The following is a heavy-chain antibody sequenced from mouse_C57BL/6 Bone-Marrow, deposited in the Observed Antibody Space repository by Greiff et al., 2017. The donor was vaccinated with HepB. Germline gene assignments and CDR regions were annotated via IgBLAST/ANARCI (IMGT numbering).Heavy chain of an antibody. Sequence: QVQLQQPGAELVKPGASVKLSCKASGYTFTSFWMHWVKQRPGRGLELIGRIDPNSGGTKYNEKFKSKATLTVDKPSSTAYMQLSSLTSEDSAVYYCARGEALRPIDYWGQGTTLTVSS. D-gene: IGHD2-4*01. V-gene: IGHV1-72*01. J-gene: IGHJ2*01. CDR2: IDPNSGGT. CDR1: GYTFTSFW. CDR3: ARGEALRPIDY.